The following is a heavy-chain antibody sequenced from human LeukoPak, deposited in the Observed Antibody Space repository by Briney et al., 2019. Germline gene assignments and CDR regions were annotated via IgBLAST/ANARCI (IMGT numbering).Heavy chain of an antibody. D-gene: IGHD1-26*01. Sequence: ASVKVSCEASGYTFTSYGISWVRQAPGQGLEWMGWISAYNGNTNYAQKLQGRVTMTTDTSTSTAYMELRSLRSDDTAVYYCARGGESIVGATNKRSAFDIWGQGTMVTVSS. CDR2: ISAYNGNT. CDR3: ARGGESIVGATNKRSAFDI. CDR1: GYTFTSYG. J-gene: IGHJ3*02. V-gene: IGHV1-18*01.